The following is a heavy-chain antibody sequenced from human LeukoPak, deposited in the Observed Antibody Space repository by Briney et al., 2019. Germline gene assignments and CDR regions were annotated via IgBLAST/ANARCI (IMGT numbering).Heavy chain of an antibody. V-gene: IGHV3-53*04. J-gene: IGHJ5*02. CDR1: GFTFSNYA. CDR2: IDSRDNT. Sequence: GGSLRLSCAASGFTFSNYAMSWVRLAPGKGLEWVSVIDSRDNTYHADSVKGRFTISRHTSKNTLYLQMNSLRAEDTAVYYCARESTPLRGAFDPWGPGTLVTVSS. D-gene: IGHD5-24*01. CDR3: ARESTPLRGAFDP.